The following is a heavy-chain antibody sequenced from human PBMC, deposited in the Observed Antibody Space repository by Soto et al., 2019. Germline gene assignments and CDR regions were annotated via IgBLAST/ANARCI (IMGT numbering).Heavy chain of an antibody. D-gene: IGHD1-26*01. CDR1: GGSISSYS. CDR2: IYYSGRD. CDR3: AREIVGATRQVYFAY. Sequence: QVPLQESGPGLVKPPETLSLTCTVSGGSISSYSWSWIRQPPGKGLEWLGYIYYSGRDNYTPSLKSRVTSSVDTSKNLFSLKLSSVTAADTAVYYCAREIVGATRQVYFAYWGQGTRVTVSS. V-gene: IGHV4-59*01. J-gene: IGHJ4*02.